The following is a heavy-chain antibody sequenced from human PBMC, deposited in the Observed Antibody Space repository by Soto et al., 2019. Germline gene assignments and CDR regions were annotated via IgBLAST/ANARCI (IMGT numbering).Heavy chain of an antibody. V-gene: IGHV3-7*05. CDR1: RFTFSSYW. CDR3: AMVGTSRDSSRYRHLDL. J-gene: IGHJ4*02. Sequence: GLSLRLSCAASRFTFSSYWMSWVRQAPGKGQKWVANIKPDGSEKYYVDSVKGRFTISRDNAENSLYLQMNSLRAEDTAVYFCAMVGTSRDSSRYRHLDLWGQGTLVIVSS. D-gene: IGHD3-22*01. CDR2: IKPDGSEK.